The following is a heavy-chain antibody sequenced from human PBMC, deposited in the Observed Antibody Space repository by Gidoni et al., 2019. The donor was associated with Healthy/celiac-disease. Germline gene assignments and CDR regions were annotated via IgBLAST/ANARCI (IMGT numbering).Heavy chain of an antibody. D-gene: IGHD2-15*01. CDR3: ARDLGYCSGGSCYSRRGYFDY. Sequence: QVQLVESGGALVKPGRSLRLSCAASGFPFIAYYLSWIRQAPGKGLEWDSYISSSGSTIYYADSVKGRFTISRDNAKNSLYLQMNSLRAEDTAVYYCARDLGYCSGGSCYSRRGYFDYWGQGTLVTVSS. CDR1: GFPFIAYY. V-gene: IGHV3-11*01. CDR2: ISSSGSTI. J-gene: IGHJ4*02.